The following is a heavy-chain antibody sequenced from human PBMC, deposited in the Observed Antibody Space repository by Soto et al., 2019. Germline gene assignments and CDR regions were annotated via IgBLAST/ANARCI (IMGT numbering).Heavy chain of an antibody. J-gene: IGHJ6*02. D-gene: IGHD6-13*01. CDR1: GGSISSSSYY. CDR3: ARQDSSSWYGYYYYGMDV. Sequence: SETLSLTCTVSGGSISSSSYYWGWIRQPPGKGLEWIGSIYYSGSTYYNPSLKSRVTISVDTSKNQFSLKLSSVTAADTAVYYCARQDSSSWYGYYYYGMDVWGQGTTVTVS. CDR2: IYYSGST. V-gene: IGHV4-39*01.